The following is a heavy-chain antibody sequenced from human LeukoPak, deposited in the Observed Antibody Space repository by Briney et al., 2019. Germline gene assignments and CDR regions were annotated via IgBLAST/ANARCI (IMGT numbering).Heavy chain of an antibody. J-gene: IGHJ3*02. CDR2: INTDGSST. V-gene: IGHV3-74*01. D-gene: IGHD5-18*01. CDR3: ARDVGYRYAQMFFDI. Sequence: PGGSLRLSCAASGFTFSSYWMHWVRQAPGKGLVWVSRINTDGSSTSYADSVKGRFTISRDNAKNTLYLQMNSLRAEDTAVYYCARDVGYRYAQMFFDIWGQGTMVTVSS. CDR1: GFTFSSYW.